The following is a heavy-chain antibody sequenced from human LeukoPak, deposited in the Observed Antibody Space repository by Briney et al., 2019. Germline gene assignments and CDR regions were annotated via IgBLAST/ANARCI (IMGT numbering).Heavy chain of an antibody. D-gene: IGHD2-2*01. CDR2: TYSSGST. Sequence: SETLSLTCTVSGGSISSYYWSWIRQPAGKGLEWIGRTYSSGSTNYNPSLKSRVTMSVDTSKNQFSLKLSSVTAADTAVYYCARGQYHLLYWYFDLWGRGTLVTVSS. J-gene: IGHJ2*01. CDR3: ARGQYHLLYWYFDL. CDR1: GGSISSYY. V-gene: IGHV4-4*07.